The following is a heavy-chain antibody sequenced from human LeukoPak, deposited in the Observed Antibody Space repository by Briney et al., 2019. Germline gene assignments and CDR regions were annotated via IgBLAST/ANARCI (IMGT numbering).Heavy chain of an antibody. CDR3: AKAHGLHPYYFDY. V-gene: IGHV3-23*01. Sequence: PGGSLRLSCAASGFTFSSYAMSWVRQAPGKGLEWVSAISNSGGSTYYADSVKGRFTISRDNSKNTLYLQMNSLRAEDTAVYYCAKAHGLHPYYFDYWGQGTLVTVSS. CDR1: GFTFSSYA. D-gene: IGHD4-4*01. CDR2: ISNSGGST. J-gene: IGHJ4*02.